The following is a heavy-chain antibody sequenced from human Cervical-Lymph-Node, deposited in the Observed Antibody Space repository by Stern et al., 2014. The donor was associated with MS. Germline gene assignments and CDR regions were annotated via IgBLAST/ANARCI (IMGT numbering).Heavy chain of an antibody. J-gene: IGHJ6*02. CDR1: GYTFTSYG. CDR3: AGGVRGAIYYYYGMDV. CDR2: ISAYNGNT. Sequence: VQLVESGAEVKKPGASVKVSCKASGYTFTSYGISWVRQAPGQGLEWMGWISAYNGNTNYAQKLQGRVTMTTDTSTSTAYMELRSLRSDDTAVYYCAGGVRGAIYYYYGMDVWGQGTTVTVSS. D-gene: IGHD3-10*01. V-gene: IGHV1-18*04.